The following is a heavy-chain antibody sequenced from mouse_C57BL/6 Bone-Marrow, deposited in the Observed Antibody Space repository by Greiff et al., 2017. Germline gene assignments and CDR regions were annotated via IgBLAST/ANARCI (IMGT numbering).Heavy chain of an antibody. V-gene: IGHV5-6*01. CDR3: ARHFAWFAY. J-gene: IGHJ3*01. CDR2: ISSGGSYT. Sequence: EVKLQESGGDLVKPGGSLKLSCAASGFTFSSYGMSWVRQTPDKRLEWVATISSGGSYTYYPDSVKGRFTISRDNAKNTLYLQMSSLKSEDTAMYYCARHFAWFAYWGQGTLVTVSA. CDR1: GFTFSSYG.